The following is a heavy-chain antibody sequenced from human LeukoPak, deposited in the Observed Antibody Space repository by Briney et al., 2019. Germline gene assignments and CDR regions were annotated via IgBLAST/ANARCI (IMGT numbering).Heavy chain of an antibody. J-gene: IGHJ4*02. CDR1: GFTFSSYA. CDR2: ISYDGSNK. CDR3: AKENYGPLNY. Sequence: GGSLRLSCAASGFTFSSYAMSWVRQAPGKGLEWVAVISYDGSNKYYADSVKGRFTISRDNSKNTLYLQMNSLRAEDTAVYYCAKENYGPLNYWGQGTLVTVSS. V-gene: IGHV3-30*18. D-gene: IGHD3-10*01.